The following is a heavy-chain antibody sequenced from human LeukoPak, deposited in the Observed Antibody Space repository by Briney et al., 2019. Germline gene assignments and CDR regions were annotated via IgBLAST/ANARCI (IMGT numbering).Heavy chain of an antibody. V-gene: IGHV3-66*01. CDR1: GFTDSSNY. D-gene: IGHD3-10*01. Sequence: GGSLRLSCAASGFTDSSNYMSWVRQAPGKGLEWVSVIYSGGSTYYADSVKGRFTISRDNSKNTLYLQMNSLRAEDTAVYYCARVVNYYGSGSYPDYWGQGTLVTVSS. CDR2: IYSGGST. J-gene: IGHJ4*02. CDR3: ARVVNYYGSGSYPDY.